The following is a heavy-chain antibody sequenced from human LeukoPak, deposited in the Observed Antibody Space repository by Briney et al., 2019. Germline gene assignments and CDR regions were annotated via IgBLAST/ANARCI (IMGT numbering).Heavy chain of an antibody. CDR3: ARGNRGAYGSGSYSHYYYYGMDV. D-gene: IGHD3-10*01. CDR1: GFTFSSYW. J-gene: IGHJ6*02. CDR2: INSDGSST. V-gene: IGHV3-74*01. Sequence: SGGSLRLSCAASGFTFSSYWMHWVRQAPGKGLVWVSRINSDGSSTSYADSVKGRFTISRDNAKNTLYLQMNSLRAEDTAVYYCARGNRGAYGSGSYSHYYYYGMDVWGQGTTVTVSS.